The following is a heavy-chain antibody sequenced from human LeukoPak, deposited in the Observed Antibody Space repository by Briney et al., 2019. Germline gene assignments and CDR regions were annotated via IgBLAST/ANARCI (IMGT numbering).Heavy chain of an antibody. V-gene: IGHV3-30*04. CDR3: LYSGYSPWGMRAFDI. J-gene: IGHJ3*02. CDR1: GFTFSSYA. Sequence: GGSLRLSCAASGFTFSSYAMHWVRQAPGKGLEWVAVISYDGSNKYYADSVKGRFTISRDNSKNTLYLQMNSLRAEDTAVYYCLYSGYSPWGMRAFDIWGQGTMVTVSS. CDR2: ISYDGSNK. D-gene: IGHD5-12*01.